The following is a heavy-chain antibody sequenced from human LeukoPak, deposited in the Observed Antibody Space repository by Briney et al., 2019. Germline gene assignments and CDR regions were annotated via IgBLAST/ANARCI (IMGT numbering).Heavy chain of an antibody. CDR2: IKEDGNEK. CDR3: ARGGSGSS. J-gene: IGHJ5*02. Sequence: GGSLRLSCAASGFMFSSSWMNWVRQAPGKGLEWLATIKEDGNEKYYVDSVKGRFTISRDNAKNSLFLLMTTLRAEDTAVYYCARGGSGSSWGQGTLVTVSS. CDR1: GFMFSSSW. V-gene: IGHV3-7*04. D-gene: IGHD3-10*01.